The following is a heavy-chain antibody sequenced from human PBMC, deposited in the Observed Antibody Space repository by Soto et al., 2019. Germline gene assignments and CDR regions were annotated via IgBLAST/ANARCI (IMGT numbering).Heavy chain of an antibody. CDR1: GYTFTSYD. CDR2: MSPNSGYT. CDR3: ARGVGAGVDS. V-gene: IGHV1-8*01. J-gene: IGHJ4*02. Sequence: QVQQVQSGAEVKEPGASVRVSCKASGYTFTSYDINWMRQATGQGLEWMGWMSPNSGYTGYAQKFQGRGTMTRDTSVSTAHMELTNLGSDDTAMYYCARGVGAGVDSWGQGTLVAVSS. D-gene: IGHD3-3*01.